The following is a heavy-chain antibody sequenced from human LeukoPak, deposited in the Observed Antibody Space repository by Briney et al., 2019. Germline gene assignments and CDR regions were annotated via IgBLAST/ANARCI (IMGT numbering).Heavy chain of an antibody. J-gene: IGHJ6*03. CDR1: GYTFTSYD. V-gene: IGHV1-8*01. CDR2: MNPNSGNT. CDR3: ARGRYSSSPRRYYMDV. D-gene: IGHD6-6*01. Sequence: GASVKLSCTASGYTFTSYDINWVRQATGQGLEWMGWMNPNSGNTGYAHKFKGRVTMTRNTSISTAYMKLSSLRSEDTAVYYCARGRYSSSPRRYYMDVWGKGTTVTVSS.